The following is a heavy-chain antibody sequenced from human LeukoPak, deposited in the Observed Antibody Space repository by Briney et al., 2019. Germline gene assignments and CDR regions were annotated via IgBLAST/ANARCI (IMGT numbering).Heavy chain of an antibody. Sequence: KPSETLSLTCTVSGGSISSSSYYWGWIRQPPGKGLEWIGSISYSGTTYDNPSLKSRVAVSVDTSKNQFSLKLSSVTAADTAVYYCARHAPRPTSPFDYWGQGTLVTVSS. V-gene: IGHV4-39*01. CDR1: GGSISSSSYY. CDR2: ISYSGTT. D-gene: IGHD4-17*01. CDR3: ARHAPRPTSPFDY. J-gene: IGHJ4*02.